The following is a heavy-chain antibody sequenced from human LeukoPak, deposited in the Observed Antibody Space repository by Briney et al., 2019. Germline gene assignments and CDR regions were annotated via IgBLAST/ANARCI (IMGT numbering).Heavy chain of an antibody. V-gene: IGHV5-51*01. Sequence: GEPLKISCKGSGNSFTSYWIGWVRQMPGKGLEWMGIIYPGDSDTRYSPSFQGQVTISADKSISTAYLQWSSLKASDTAMYYCARRYHDILTGYSKYYFDYWGQGTLVTVSS. CDR2: IYPGDSDT. J-gene: IGHJ4*02. D-gene: IGHD3-9*01. CDR1: GNSFTSYW. CDR3: ARRYHDILTGYSKYYFDY.